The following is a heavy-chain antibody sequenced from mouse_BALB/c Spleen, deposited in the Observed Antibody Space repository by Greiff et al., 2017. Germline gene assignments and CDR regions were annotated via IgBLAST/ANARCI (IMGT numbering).Heavy chain of an antibody. J-gene: IGHJ1*01. CDR3: ARGGNYPWYFDV. Sequence: EVQVVESGAELVKPGASVKLSCTASGFNIKDTYMHWVKQRPEQGLEWIGRIDPANGNTKYDPKFQGKATITADTSSNTAYLQLSSLTSEDTAVYYCARGGNYPWYFDVWGAGTTVTVSS. D-gene: IGHD2-1*01. V-gene: IGHV14-3*02. CDR1: GFNIKDTY. CDR2: IDPANGNT.